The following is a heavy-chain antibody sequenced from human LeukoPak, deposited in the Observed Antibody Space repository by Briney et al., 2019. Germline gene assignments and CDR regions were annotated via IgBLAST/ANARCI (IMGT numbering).Heavy chain of an antibody. CDR2: IKQDGSEK. J-gene: IGHJ4*02. CDR1: GFGFSSYW. Sequence: GGSLRLSCAASGFGFSSYWMSWVRQAPGKGLEWVANIKQDGSEKYYVDSVKGRFTISRDNAKNSLYLQMNSLRAEDTAVYYCARAFENYDFWSGYYFQDYWGQGTLVTVSS. D-gene: IGHD3-3*01. CDR3: ARAFENYDFWSGYYFQDY. V-gene: IGHV3-7*01.